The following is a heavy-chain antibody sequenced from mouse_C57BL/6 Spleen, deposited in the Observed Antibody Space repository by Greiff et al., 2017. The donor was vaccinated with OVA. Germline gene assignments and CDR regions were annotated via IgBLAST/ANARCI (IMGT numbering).Heavy chain of an antibody. CDR1: GYTFTSYW. CDR2: IDPSDSET. CDR3: ARDDYDVGAMDY. J-gene: IGHJ4*01. Sequence: QVQLQQSGAELVRPGSSVKLSCKASGYTFTSYWMHWVKQRPIQGLEWIGNIDPSDSETHYNQKFKDKATLTVDKSSSTAYMQLSSLTSEDSAVYYCARDDYDVGAMDYWGQGTSVTVSS. V-gene: IGHV1-52*01. D-gene: IGHD2-4*01.